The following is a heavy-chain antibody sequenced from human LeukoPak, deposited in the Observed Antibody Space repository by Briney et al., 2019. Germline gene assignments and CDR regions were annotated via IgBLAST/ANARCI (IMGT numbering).Heavy chain of an antibody. CDR2: INPNSGGT. Sequence: GASVKVSFKASGYTFTGYYMHWVRQAPGQGLEWMGWINPNSGGTNYAQKFQGRVTMTRDTSISTAYMELSRLRSDDTAVYYCARSQRDIVLMVYAIQDYWGQGTLVTVSS. D-gene: IGHD2-8*01. J-gene: IGHJ4*02. CDR3: ARSQRDIVLMVYAIQDY. CDR1: GYTFTGYY. V-gene: IGHV1-2*02.